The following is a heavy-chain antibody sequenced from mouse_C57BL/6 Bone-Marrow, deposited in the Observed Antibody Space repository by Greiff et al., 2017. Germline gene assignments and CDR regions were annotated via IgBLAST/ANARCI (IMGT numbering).Heavy chain of an antibody. CDR2: IDPENGDT. Sequence: EVQLQQSGAELVRPGASVKLSCTASGFNIKDDYMHWVKQRPEQGLEWIGWIDPENGDTAYASKFQGKATITADTSSNTAYLQLSSLTSEDTAVYYCTANWGAYWGQGTLVTVSA. CDR3: TANWGAY. CDR1: GFNIKDDY. D-gene: IGHD4-1*01. J-gene: IGHJ3*01. V-gene: IGHV14-4*01.